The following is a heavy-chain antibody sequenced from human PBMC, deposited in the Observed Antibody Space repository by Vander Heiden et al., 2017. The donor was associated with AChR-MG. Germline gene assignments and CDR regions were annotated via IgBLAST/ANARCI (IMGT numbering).Heavy chain of an antibody. CDR2: INHSGST. J-gene: IGHJ4*02. CDR1: GGSFSGYY. D-gene: IGHD6-19*01. Sequence: QVQLQQWGAGLLKPSETLSLACAVYGGSFSGYYWSWIRQPPGKGLEGIGEINHSGSTNYNPSLKSRVTISVDTSKNQFSLKLSSVTAADTAVYYCARTRATKGWLRRRIDYWGQGTLVTVSS. CDR3: ARTRATKGWLRRRIDY. V-gene: IGHV4-34*01.